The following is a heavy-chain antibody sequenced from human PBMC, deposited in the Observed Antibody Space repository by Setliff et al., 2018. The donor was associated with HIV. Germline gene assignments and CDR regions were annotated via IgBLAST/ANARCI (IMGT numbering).Heavy chain of an antibody. J-gene: IGHJ4*02. V-gene: IGHV4-4*09. CDR1: GVSISGHF. D-gene: IGHD2-8*02. CDR2: IYTSGTT. Sequence: SETLSLTCFVSGVSISGHFWGWIRQPPGKGLEWIGYIYTSGTTEYNPSLDSRVTMAVGTSRDQFSLNLRSVTAADTALYFCARLIHTGLLYFDYWGLGMLVTVSS. CDR3: ARLIHTGLLYFDY.